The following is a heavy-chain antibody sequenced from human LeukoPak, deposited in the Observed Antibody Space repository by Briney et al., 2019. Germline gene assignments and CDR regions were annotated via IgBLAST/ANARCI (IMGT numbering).Heavy chain of an antibody. CDR1: GGTFSSYA. Sequence: ASVKVSCKASGGTFSSYAISWVRQAPGQGLEWMGGIIPIFGTANYAQKFQGRVTITADESTSTAYMELSSLRSEDTAVYYCDLILYYDSSGYYYNYGMDVWGQGTTVTVSS. D-gene: IGHD3-22*01. CDR3: DLILYYDSSGYYYNYGMDV. CDR2: IIPIFGTA. J-gene: IGHJ6*02. V-gene: IGHV1-69*13.